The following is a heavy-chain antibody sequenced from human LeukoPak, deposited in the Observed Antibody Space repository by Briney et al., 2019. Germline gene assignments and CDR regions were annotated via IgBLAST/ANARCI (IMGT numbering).Heavy chain of an antibody. D-gene: IGHD1-26*01. CDR1: GFTFSSYG. V-gene: IGHV3-30*18. CDR3: AKDSWLVGATPYGMDV. CDR2: ISYDGSNK. J-gene: IGHJ6*02. Sequence: GGSLRLSCAASGFTFSSYGMHWVRQAPGKGLEWVAVISYDGSNKYYADSVKGRFTISRDNSKNTLYLQMNSLRAEDTAVYYCAKDSWLVGATPYGMDVWGQGTTVTVSS.